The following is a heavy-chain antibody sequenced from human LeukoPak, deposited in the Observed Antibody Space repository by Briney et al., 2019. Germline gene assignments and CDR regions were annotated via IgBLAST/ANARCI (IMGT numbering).Heavy chain of an antibody. J-gene: IGHJ4*02. CDR3: ATRPAYSNYGPFDY. V-gene: IGHV3-30-3*01. CDR1: GFTFSSYA. CDR2: LSYDGITK. Sequence: GRSLRLSCAASGFTFSSYAVHWVRQAPDKGLEWVAVLSYDGITKYNADSVKDRFTISRDNSKNTLYLQMNSLRAEDTAVYYCATRPAYSNYGPFDYWGRGTLVTVSS. D-gene: IGHD4-11*01.